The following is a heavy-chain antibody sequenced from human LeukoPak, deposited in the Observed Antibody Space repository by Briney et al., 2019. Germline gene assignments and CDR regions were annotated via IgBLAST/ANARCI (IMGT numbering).Heavy chain of an antibody. Sequence: GGSLRLSCAASGFTFSIFGLNWVRQAPGKGPEWISYIYGRSGITYHADSVQGRFTISRDDARESVFLQMDGLRVDDTAVYYCARTYDFGRGPPGDAFDNWGPGTWVIVSA. V-gene: IGHV3-48*01. J-gene: IGHJ3*02. CDR2: IYGRSGIT. CDR1: GFTFSIFG. D-gene: IGHD3-3*01. CDR3: ARTYDFGRGPPGDAFDN.